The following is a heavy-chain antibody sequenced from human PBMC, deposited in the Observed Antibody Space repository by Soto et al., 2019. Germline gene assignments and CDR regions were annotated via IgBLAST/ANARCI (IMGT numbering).Heavy chain of an antibody. CDR3: AASCVGCGGFNYYAIDA. CDR2: IYYSGST. CDR1: GGSISSGGYY. Sequence: SETLSLTCTVSGGSISSGGYYWSWIRQHPGKGLEWIGYIYYSGSTYYNPSLKSRVTISVDTSKNQFSLKLSSVTAADTAVYYCAASCVGCGGFNYYAIDAWGQGTTVT. J-gene: IGHJ6*02. V-gene: IGHV4-31*03. D-gene: IGHD2-21*01.